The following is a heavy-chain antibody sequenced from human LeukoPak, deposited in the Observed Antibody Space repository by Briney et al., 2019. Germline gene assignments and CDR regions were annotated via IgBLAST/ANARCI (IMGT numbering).Heavy chain of an antibody. V-gene: IGHV3-23*01. CDR1: GITLSNYG. J-gene: IGHJ4*02. CDR2: MSGSGGRT. Sequence: GGSLRLSCAVSGITLSNYGMSWVRQAPGKGLEWVAGMSGSGGRTNYADSVKGRFTISRDNPKNTLYLQMNSLRAEDTAVYFCAKRGVVIRVILVGFHKEAYYFDSWGQGALVTVSS. CDR3: AKRGVVIRVILVGFHKEAYYFDS. D-gene: IGHD3-22*01.